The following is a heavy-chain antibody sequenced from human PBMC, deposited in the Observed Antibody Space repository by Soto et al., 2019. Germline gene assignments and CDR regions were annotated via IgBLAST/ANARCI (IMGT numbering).Heavy chain of an antibody. J-gene: IGHJ4*02. CDR3: AREIVVARWASYFDY. D-gene: IGHD2-2*01. CDR1: GFTFSSNW. Sequence: EVQLVESGGNLVQPGGSLRLSCVGSGFTFSSNWMTWVRQAPGKGLEWVGNIRQDGSEKNYVDSVKGRFTISRDNAKNSLYLQMNSLRAEDTAVYYCAREIVVARWASYFDYWGPGTLVTVSS. V-gene: IGHV3-7*04. CDR2: IRQDGSEK.